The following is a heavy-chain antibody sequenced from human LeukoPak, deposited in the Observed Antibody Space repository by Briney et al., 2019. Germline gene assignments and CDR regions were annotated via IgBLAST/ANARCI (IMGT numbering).Heavy chain of an antibody. J-gene: IGHJ4*02. D-gene: IGHD3-16*01. V-gene: IGHV4-39*07. CDR3: ARGNDVGYYDYVWGSYPNHLFDY. CDR1: GGSISSSSYY. Sequence: PSETLSLTCTVSGGSISSSSYYWGWIRQPPGKGLEWIGSIYYSGSTYYNPSLKSRVTISVDTSKNQFSLKLSSVTAADTAVYYCARGNDVGYYDYVWGSYPNHLFDYWGQGTLVTVSS. CDR2: IYYSGST.